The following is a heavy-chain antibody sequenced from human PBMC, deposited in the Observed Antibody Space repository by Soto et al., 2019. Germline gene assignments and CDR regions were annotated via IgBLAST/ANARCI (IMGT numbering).Heavy chain of an antibody. Sequence: SETLSLTCTVSGGSISSGDYYWSWIRQPPGKGLEWIGYTYYSGSTYYNPSLKSRVTMSVDTSKNQFSLNLSSVTAADTAVYYCARDAGYYYGPYGMDVWGQGTTVTVSS. CDR2: TYYSGST. V-gene: IGHV4-30-4*01. CDR1: GGSISSGDYY. CDR3: ARDAGYYYGPYGMDV. J-gene: IGHJ6*02. D-gene: IGHD3-10*01.